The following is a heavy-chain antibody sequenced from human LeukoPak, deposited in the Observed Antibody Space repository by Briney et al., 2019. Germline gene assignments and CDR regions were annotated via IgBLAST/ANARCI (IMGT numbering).Heavy chain of an antibody. CDR2: IYYSGST. J-gene: IGHJ3*02. CDR1: GGSISSSSYY. CDR3: AGEVDAFDI. Sequence: SETLSLTCTVSGGSISSSSYYWGWIRQPPGKGLEWIGSIYYSGSTYYNPSLKSRVTISVDTSKNQFSLKLSSVTAADTAVYYCAGEVDAFDIWGQGTMVTVSS. V-gene: IGHV4-39*07. D-gene: IGHD3-10*01.